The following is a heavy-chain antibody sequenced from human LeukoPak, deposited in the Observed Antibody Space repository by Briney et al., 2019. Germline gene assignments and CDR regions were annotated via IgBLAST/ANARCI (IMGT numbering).Heavy chain of an antibody. D-gene: IGHD4-17*01. V-gene: IGHV3-53*01. J-gene: IGHJ4*02. CDR1: GFTVSSNY. CDR3: ARAVPYNYGDVYFDY. CDR2: IYSGGST. Sequence: PGGSLRLSCAASGFTVSSNYMSWVRQAPGKGLEWVSVIYSGGSTYYADSVKGRFTISRDNSKNTLYLQMNSLRAEDTAVYYCARAVPYNYGDVYFDYWGQGTLVTVSS.